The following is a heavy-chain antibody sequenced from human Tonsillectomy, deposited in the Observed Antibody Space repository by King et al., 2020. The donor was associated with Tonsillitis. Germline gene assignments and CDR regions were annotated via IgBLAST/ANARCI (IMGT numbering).Heavy chain of an antibody. CDR1: GFSFSGYY. D-gene: IGHD6-19*01. J-gene: IGHJ4*02. V-gene: IGHV3-11*01. CDR2: ISRNSTTI. CDR3: ARGRQWLAFDY. Sequence: HVQLVESGGGLVKPGGSLRLSCAGSGFSFSGYYMTWVRQAPGKGLEWVSYISRNSTTIYYTDSVKGRFTISRDNAKSSMYLQMNSLRAEDTAIYYCARGRQWLAFDYGGRGTLVTVSS.